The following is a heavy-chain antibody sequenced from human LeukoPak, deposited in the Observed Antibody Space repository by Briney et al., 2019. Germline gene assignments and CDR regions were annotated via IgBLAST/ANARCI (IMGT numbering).Heavy chain of an antibody. CDR1: GFTVSSNY. D-gene: IGHD3-3*01. Sequence: GGSLRLSCAASGFTVSSNYMSWVRQAPGKGLEWVSVIYSGGSTYYADSVKGRFTISRDNSKNTLYLQMNSLRAEDTAVYYCARGYRVVASYYFDYWGQGTLVTVSS. J-gene: IGHJ4*02. CDR2: IYSGGST. V-gene: IGHV3-66*01. CDR3: ARGYRVVASYYFDY.